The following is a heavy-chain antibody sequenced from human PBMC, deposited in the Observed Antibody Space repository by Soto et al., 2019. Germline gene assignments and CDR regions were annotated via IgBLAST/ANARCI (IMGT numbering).Heavy chain of an antibody. D-gene: IGHD3-10*01. V-gene: IGHV4-61*08. CDR2: IYYSGST. J-gene: IGHJ6*02. CDR1: GGPVSSGDYF. Sequence: SETLSLTCTVSGGPVSSGDYFWSWLRQSPGKRLEWIAYIYYSGSTNYNPSLKSRATISVDTSKSQVSLTLTSMTAADAALYYCARSPNYYYYGFDVWGQGTAVTVSS. CDR3: ARSPNYYYYGFDV.